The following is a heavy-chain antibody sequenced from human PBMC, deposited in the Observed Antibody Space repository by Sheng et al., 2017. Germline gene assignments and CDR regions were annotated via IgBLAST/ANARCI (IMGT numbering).Heavy chain of an antibody. CDR2: IYWDDDK. CDR3: AQIQQYSGYDINWFDP. D-gene: IGHD5-12*01. J-gene: IGHJ5*02. V-gene: IGHV2-5*02. Sequence: QITLKESGPTLVKPTQTLTLTCTFSGFSLSTSGVGVGWIRQPPGKALEWLALIYWDDDKRYSPSLKSRLTITKDTSKNQVVLTMTNMDPVDTATYYCAQIQQYSGYDINWFDPSGPGNPGHRLL. CDR1: GFSLSTSGVG.